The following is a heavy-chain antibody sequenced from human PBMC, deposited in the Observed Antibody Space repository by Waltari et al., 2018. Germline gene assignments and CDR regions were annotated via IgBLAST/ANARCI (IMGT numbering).Heavy chain of an antibody. Sequence: EVQLLESGGGLVQPGGSLRLSCAASGFTFSGYAMSWFRQAPGKGLEWVSAISGSGGSTYYADSVKGRFTISRDNSKNTLYLQMNSLRAEDTAVYYCAKGGGWHNYYYYYMDVWGKGTTVTVSS. CDR1: GFTFSGYA. CDR2: ISGSGGST. V-gene: IGHV3-23*01. CDR3: AKGGGWHNYYYYYMDV. D-gene: IGHD2-21*01. J-gene: IGHJ6*03.